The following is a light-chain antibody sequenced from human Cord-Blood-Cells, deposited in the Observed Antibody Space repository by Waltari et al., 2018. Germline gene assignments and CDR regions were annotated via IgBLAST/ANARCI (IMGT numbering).Light chain of an antibody. J-gene: IGKJ1*01. V-gene: IGKV1-6*01. Sequence: AIQLPQSPSSLSASLGARVPITCRASQGIRNDLGWYQQKPGKAPKLLIYAASSLQSGVPSRFSGSGSGTDFTLTISSLQPEDFATYYCLQDYNYPWTFGQGTKVEIK. CDR1: QGIRND. CDR3: LQDYNYPWT. CDR2: AAS.